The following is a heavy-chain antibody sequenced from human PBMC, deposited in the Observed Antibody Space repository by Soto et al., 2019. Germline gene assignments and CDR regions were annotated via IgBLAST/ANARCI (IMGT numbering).Heavy chain of an antibody. D-gene: IGHD3-10*01. CDR3: ARYGSGTYYATTFDY. J-gene: IGHJ4*02. CDR1: GGSISSAGYN. V-gene: IGHV4-31*03. CDR2: IYYSGST. Sequence: QVQLQESGPGLVKPSQTLSLTCTVSGGSISSAGYNWSWIRQHPGKGLEWIGYIYYSGSTYYNPSLQSRVTRAVDTSKSQFSLRLYSVTSADTAVSYSARYGSGTYYATTFDYWGQGTLVTVSS.